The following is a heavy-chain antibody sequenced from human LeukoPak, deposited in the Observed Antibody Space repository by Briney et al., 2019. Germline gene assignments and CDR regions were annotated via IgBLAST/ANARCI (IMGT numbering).Heavy chain of an antibody. J-gene: IGHJ4*02. V-gene: IGHV3-23*01. D-gene: IGHD6-19*01. Sequence: PGGSLRLSCAASGFTFRSHAMSWVRQAPGKGLEWVSAISGDGVTTYYADSVKGRFTISRDNSKNTLCLQMDNLRADDTAVYFCTRESLPAVAGDWGQGILVTVSS. CDR3: TRESLPAVAGD. CDR1: GFTFRSHA. CDR2: ISGDGVTT.